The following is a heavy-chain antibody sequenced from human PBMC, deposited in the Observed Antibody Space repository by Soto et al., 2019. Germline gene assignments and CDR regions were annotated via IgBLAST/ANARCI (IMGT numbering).Heavy chain of an antibody. J-gene: IGHJ4*02. CDR2: IIPIFGTA. CDR3: AREKTLFTVTTRGRYFDY. CDR1: GGTFSSYA. D-gene: IGHD4-17*01. V-gene: IGHV1-69*13. Sequence: GASVKVSCKASGGTFSSYAISWVRQAPGQGLEWMGGIIPIFGTANYAQKFQGRVTITADESTSTAYMELSSLRSEDTAVYYCAREKTLFTVTTRGRYFDYWGQGTLVTVSS.